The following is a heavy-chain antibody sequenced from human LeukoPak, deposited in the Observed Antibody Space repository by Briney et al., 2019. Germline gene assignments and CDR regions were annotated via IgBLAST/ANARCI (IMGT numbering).Heavy chain of an antibody. Sequence: GGSLRLSCAASGFSFSGCSMHWVRQAPGKGLVWVSRVHCDGSTTNYADSVQGRFTISRDSAKNMVYLQMNSLRAEDTAVYYCARGRYSSGWSCPFDYWGQGTLVTVSS. D-gene: IGHD6-19*01. CDR2: VHCDGSTT. J-gene: IGHJ4*02. CDR1: GFSFSGCS. V-gene: IGHV3-74*01. CDR3: ARGRYSSGWSCPFDY.